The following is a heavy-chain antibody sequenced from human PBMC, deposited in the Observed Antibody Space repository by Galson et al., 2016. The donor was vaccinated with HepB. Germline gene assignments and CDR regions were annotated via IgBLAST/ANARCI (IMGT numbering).Heavy chain of an antibody. D-gene: IGHD3-22*01. V-gene: IGHV6-1*01. CDR2: TYYRSKWYS. CDR1: GDSVSSKSAA. J-gene: IGHJ4*02. CDR3: ARDAKSVDSSGSNLDY. Sequence: CAISGDSVSSKSAAWNWIRQSPSRGLEWLGRTYYRSKWYSDYAVSLKSRLSINPDTSKNQFSLQLNSVTPEDTAVYYCARDAKSVDSSGSNLDYWGQGTLVTVSS.